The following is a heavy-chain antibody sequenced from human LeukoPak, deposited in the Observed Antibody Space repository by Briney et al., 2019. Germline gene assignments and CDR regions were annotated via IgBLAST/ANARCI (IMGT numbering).Heavy chain of an antibody. V-gene: IGHV3-48*02. CDR2: ISTTGSIT. CDR3: VSRYYSSSGVNY. CDR1: GFIFSNYG. Sequence: GGSLRLSCAASGFIFSNYGINWVRQAPGKGLQWVSYISTTGSITYYADSVKGRFTISRDNARNSLYLQMNSLRDEDTAVYYCVSRYYSSSGVNYWGQGTLVTVSS. J-gene: IGHJ4*02. D-gene: IGHD3-10*01.